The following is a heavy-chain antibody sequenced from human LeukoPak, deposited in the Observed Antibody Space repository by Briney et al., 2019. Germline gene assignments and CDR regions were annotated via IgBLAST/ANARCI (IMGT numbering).Heavy chain of an antibody. CDR2: ISAYNGNT. V-gene: IGHV1-18*01. J-gene: IGHJ4*02. CDR1: GYTFTSYG. CDR3: ARAVCSGGSCYSSY. Sequence: ASVKVSCKASGYTFTSYGISWVRQAPGQGLEWMGWISAYNGNTNYAQKLQGRVTMTTDTSTSTAYMELRSLRSDDTAVYYCARAVCSGGSCYSSYWGQGTLVTVSS. D-gene: IGHD2-15*01.